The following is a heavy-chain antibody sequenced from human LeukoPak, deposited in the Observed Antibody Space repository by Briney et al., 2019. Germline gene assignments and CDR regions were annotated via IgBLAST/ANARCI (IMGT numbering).Heavy chain of an antibody. CDR3: ATYSSGWFNFDY. D-gene: IGHD6-19*01. Sequence: GGSLRLSCAASGFTFNTYAMNWVRQAPGKGLEWVSSISGSGGSTYYADSVKGRFTISRDNSKNTLYLQMNSLRAEDTAVYYCATYSSGWFNFDYWGQGTLVTVSS. J-gene: IGHJ4*02. CDR1: GFTFNTYA. CDR2: ISGSGGST. V-gene: IGHV3-23*01.